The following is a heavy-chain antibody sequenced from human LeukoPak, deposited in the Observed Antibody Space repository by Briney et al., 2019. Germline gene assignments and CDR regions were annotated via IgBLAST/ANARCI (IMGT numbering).Heavy chain of an antibody. Sequence: PGGSLRLSCAASGFIVSSNYMSWVRQAPGKGLEWVSTISGSDDFTYYADSVKGRFTISRDNSRNTLSLQISSLRAEDTALYYCTRGVYCSGGSCSLDYWGQGTLVTVSS. V-gene: IGHV3-23*01. D-gene: IGHD2-15*01. CDR1: GFIVSSNY. J-gene: IGHJ4*02. CDR2: ISGSDDFT. CDR3: TRGVYCSGGSCSLDY.